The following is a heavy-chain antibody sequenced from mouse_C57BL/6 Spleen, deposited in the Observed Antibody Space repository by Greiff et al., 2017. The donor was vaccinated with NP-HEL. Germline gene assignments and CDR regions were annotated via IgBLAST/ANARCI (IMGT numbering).Heavy chain of an antibody. D-gene: IGHD2-4*01. CDR2: IYPGNSDT. CDR1: GYTFTSYW. J-gene: IGHJ3*01. Sequence: EVQRVESGTVLARPGASVKMSCKTSGYTFTSYWMHWVKQRPGQGLEWIGAIYPGNSDTSYNQKFKGKAKLTAVTSASTAYMELSSLTNEDSAVYYCTSEGRNDYDGAWFAYWGQGTLVTVSA. CDR3: TSEGRNDYDGAWFAY. V-gene: IGHV1-5*01.